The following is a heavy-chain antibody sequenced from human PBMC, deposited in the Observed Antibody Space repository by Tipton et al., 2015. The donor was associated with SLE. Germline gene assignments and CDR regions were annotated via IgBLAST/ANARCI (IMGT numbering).Heavy chain of an antibody. CDR2: IYYSGST. V-gene: IGHV4-59*01. CDR3: ARGYSSGWCVY. D-gene: IGHD6-19*01. Sequence: LRLSCTVSGGSISSYYWSWIRQPPGKGLEWIGYIYYSGSTNYNPSLKSRVTISVDTSKNQFSLKLSSVTAADTAVYYCARGYSSGWCVYWGQGTLVTVSS. J-gene: IGHJ4*02. CDR1: GGSISSYY.